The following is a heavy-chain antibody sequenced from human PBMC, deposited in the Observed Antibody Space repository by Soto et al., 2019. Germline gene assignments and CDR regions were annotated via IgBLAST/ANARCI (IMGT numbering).Heavy chain of an antibody. CDR3: AKVAPQFFDWLLTALDY. D-gene: IGHD3-9*01. Sequence: GGSLRLSCAASGFTFSSYAMSWVRQAPGKKLKRVSAISGSGGSTYYADSVKGRFTISRDNSKNTLYLQMNSLRAEDTAVYYCAKVAPQFFDWLLTALDYWGQGTLVTVSS. CDR1: GFTFSSYA. J-gene: IGHJ4*02. CDR2: ISGSGGST. V-gene: IGHV3-23*01.